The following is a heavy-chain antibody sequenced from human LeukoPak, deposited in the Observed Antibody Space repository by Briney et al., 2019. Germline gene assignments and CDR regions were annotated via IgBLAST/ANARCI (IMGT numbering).Heavy chain of an antibody. Sequence: GASVKVSCKASGYTFISYSMNWVRQAPGQGLEWMGWISAYNGNTNYAQKLQGRVTMTTDTSTSTAYMELRSLRSDDTAVYFCARDNSVGDYAWCFDPWGQGTLVTVSS. V-gene: IGHV1-18*01. CDR2: ISAYNGNT. J-gene: IGHJ5*02. CDR1: GYTFISYS. CDR3: ARDNSVGDYAWCFDP. D-gene: IGHD1-26*01.